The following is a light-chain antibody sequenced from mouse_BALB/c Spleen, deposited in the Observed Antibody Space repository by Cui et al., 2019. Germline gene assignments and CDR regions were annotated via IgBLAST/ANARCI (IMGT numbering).Light chain of an antibody. CDR3: QQYSSYPYT. J-gene: IGKJ2*01. CDR2: WAS. V-gene: IGKV6-23*01. CDR1: HDVGTA. Sequence: DIVMTQSHKFISTSVVDRVSITCQASHDVGTAVAWYQQKPGQSPKLLIYWASNRHTGVPDRFTGSGSGTDFTLTISNVQSEDLADYFCQQYSSYPYTFGGGTKLEIK.